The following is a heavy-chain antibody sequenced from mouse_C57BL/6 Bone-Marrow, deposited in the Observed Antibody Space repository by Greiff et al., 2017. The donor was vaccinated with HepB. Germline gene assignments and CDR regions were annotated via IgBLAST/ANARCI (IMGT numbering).Heavy chain of an antibody. CDR2: IYPRSGNT. CDR3: ARGIYYYGDY. D-gene: IGHD1-1*01. CDR1: GYTFTSYG. J-gene: IGHJ2*01. V-gene: IGHV1-81*01. Sequence: QVQLQQSGAELARPGASVKLSCKASGYTFTSYGISWVKQRTGQGLEWIGEIYPRSGNTYYNEKFKGKATLTADKSSSTAYMELRSLTSEDSAVYFCARGIYYYGDYWGQGTTLTVSS.